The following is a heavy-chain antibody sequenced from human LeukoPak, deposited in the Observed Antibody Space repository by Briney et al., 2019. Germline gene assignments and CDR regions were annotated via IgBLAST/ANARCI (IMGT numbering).Heavy chain of an antibody. CDR1: GYTFTGYY. CDR3: AREDIAAAYFDY. J-gene: IGHJ4*02. V-gene: IGHV1-2*02. CDR2: INPNSGGT. Sequence: ASVKVSCKASGYTFTGYYMHWVRQAPGQGLEWMGWINPNSGGTNYAQKFQDRVTMTRDTSISTAYMELSRLRSDDTAVYYCAREDIAAAYFDYWGQGTLVTVSS. D-gene: IGHD6-13*01.